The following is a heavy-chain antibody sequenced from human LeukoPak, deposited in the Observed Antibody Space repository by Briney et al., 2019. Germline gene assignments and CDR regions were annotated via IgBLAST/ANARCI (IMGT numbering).Heavy chain of an antibody. CDR3: ARDLHSGWPFSEFYYMDV. CDR2: CRNGVTT. Sequence: GGSLRLSCGAFGFNFRAFTMHWVRQAPGKGLEWVSLCRNGVTTYYAESVRGRFTISRDNAKNSLFLQLNTLRTEDTALYFCARDLHSGWPFSEFYYMDVWGKGTTVTVSS. V-gene: IGHV3-43*01. CDR1: GFNFRAFT. D-gene: IGHD6-19*01. J-gene: IGHJ6*03.